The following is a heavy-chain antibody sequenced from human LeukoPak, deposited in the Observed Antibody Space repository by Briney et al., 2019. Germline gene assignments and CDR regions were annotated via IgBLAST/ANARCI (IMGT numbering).Heavy chain of an antibody. V-gene: IGHV3-23*01. Sequence: GGSLRLSCAASGFTFSSYDMSWVRQAPGKGLEWFSTISDTGGSTYYAGSVKGRFTISRDNSKNTLYLQMNSLRAEDTAVYYCAGHSSGWYSFVDYWGQGTLVTVSS. D-gene: IGHD6-19*01. J-gene: IGHJ4*02. CDR3: AGHSSGWYSFVDY. CDR1: GFTFSSYD. CDR2: ISDTGGST.